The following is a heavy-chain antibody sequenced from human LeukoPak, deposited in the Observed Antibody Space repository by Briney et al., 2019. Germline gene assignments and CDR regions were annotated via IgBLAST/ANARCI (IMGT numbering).Heavy chain of an antibody. V-gene: IGHV1-2*02. Sequence: GASVKVSCTASGYIFTDYYIHWVRQAPGQGLEWMGWINPNSGGTNYAQKFQARVTMTRDTSISTAYMELSRLRSDDTAVYYCARAAYGSGGLNYYYMDVWGKGTTVTVSS. J-gene: IGHJ6*03. D-gene: IGHD3-10*01. CDR3: ARAAYGSGGLNYYYMDV. CDR2: INPNSGGT. CDR1: GYIFTDYY.